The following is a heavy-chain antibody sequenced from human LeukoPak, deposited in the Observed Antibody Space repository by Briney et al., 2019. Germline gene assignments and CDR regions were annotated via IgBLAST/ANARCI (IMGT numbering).Heavy chain of an antibody. Sequence: SETLSLTCTVSGGSISSSGYYWGWIRQPPGKGLEWIGSIYYSGSTYYNPSLKSRVTISADTSKNQFSLKLSSVTAADTAVYYCAASGYGTSDRYFDLWGRGTLVTVSS. CDR1: GGSISSSGYY. J-gene: IGHJ2*01. CDR3: AASGYGTSDRYFDL. V-gene: IGHV4-39*01. CDR2: IYYSGST. D-gene: IGHD1-1*01.